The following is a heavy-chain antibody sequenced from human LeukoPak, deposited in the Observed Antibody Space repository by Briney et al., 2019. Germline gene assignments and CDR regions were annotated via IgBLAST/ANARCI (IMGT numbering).Heavy chain of an antibody. CDR3: ARATVGGFDY. Sequence: GGSLRLSCAASGFRFDDYAMYWVRQAPGKGLEWVSGISWNSGIIGYADSVKGRFTISRDNAKNTLYLQMNSLRAEDTAVYYCARATVGGFDYWGQGTLVTVSS. CDR1: GFRFDDYA. V-gene: IGHV3-9*01. CDR2: ISWNSGII. J-gene: IGHJ4*02. D-gene: IGHD3-16*01.